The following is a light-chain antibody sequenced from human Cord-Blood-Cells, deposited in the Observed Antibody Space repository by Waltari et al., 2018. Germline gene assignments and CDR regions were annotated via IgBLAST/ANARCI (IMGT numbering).Light chain of an antibody. Sequence: DIVMTQSPDSLAVSLGERATIKCKSSKSVLYSPNNKNYLAWYQQKPGQPPKLLIYWASTRESGVPDRFSGSGSGTDFTLTISSLQAEDVAVYYCQQYYSTPWTFGQGTKVEIK. V-gene: IGKV4-1*01. CDR1: KSVLYSPNNKNY. CDR2: WAS. CDR3: QQYYSTPWT. J-gene: IGKJ1*01.